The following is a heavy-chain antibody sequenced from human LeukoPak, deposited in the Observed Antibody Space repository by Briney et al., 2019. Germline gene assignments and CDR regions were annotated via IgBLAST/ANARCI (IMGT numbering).Heavy chain of an antibody. Sequence: SETLSLTCAVYGGSFSGYYWSWIRQPPGKGLEWIGEINHSGSTNYNPSLKSRVTISVDTSKNQFSLELSSVTAADTAVYYCACWYGDYWGQGTLVTVSS. D-gene: IGHD6-13*01. CDR2: INHSGST. CDR1: GGSFSGYY. V-gene: IGHV4-34*01. CDR3: ACWYGDY. J-gene: IGHJ4*02.